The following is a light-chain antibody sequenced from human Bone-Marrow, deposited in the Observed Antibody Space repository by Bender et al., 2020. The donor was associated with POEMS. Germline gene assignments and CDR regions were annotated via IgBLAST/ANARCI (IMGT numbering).Light chain of an antibody. V-gene: IGLV1-44*01. J-gene: IGLJ3*02. Sequence: ISCSGSSSKFGSYPVNWYQQLPGAAPKLVIFNNSQRPSGVPDRFSGSNSGNSASLAISGLLSDDEADFYCATWDDSLNGWVFGGGTKLTVL. CDR3: ATWDDSLNGWV. CDR1: SSKFGSYP. CDR2: NNS.